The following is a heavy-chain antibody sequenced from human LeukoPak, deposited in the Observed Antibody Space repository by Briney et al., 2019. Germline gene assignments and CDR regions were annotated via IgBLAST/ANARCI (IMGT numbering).Heavy chain of an antibody. V-gene: IGHV4-39*07. Sequence: SSETLSLTCTVSGGSISTNNYYWGWIRQPPGKGLEWIASIYYSGSTHYNPSLKSRVTISVDTSNNQFSLKLTSVTAADTAVYYCARNVYQYAFDIWGQGTMVTVSS. J-gene: IGHJ3*02. CDR2: IYYSGST. CDR1: GGSISTNNYY. D-gene: IGHD2-8*01. CDR3: ARNVYQYAFDI.